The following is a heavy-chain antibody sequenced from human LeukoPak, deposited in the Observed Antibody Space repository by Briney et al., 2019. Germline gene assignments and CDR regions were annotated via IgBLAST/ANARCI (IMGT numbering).Heavy chain of an antibody. Sequence: SETLSLTCTVSGGSISRYYWSWIRPPPGKGLEWIGYKDYSGSTNYNRSLKSRVTISVDTSKNQFSLKLSSVTAADTAVYYCARVYYSSSYDYWYFDLWGRGTLVTVSS. V-gene: IGHV4-59*01. CDR1: GGSISRYY. CDR2: KDYSGST. D-gene: IGHD6-13*01. J-gene: IGHJ2*01. CDR3: ARVYYSSSYDYWYFDL.